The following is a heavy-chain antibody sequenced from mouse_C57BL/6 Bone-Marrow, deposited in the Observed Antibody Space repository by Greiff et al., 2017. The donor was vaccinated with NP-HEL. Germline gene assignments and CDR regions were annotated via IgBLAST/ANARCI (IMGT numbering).Heavy chain of an antibody. J-gene: IGHJ4*01. V-gene: IGHV1-31*01. CDR3: ARDGYGSSYPYAMDY. Sequence: VQLQQSGPELVKPGASVKISCKASGYSFTGYYMHWVKQSHGNILDWIGYIYPYNGVSSYNQKFKGQATLTVDKSSSTAYMELRSLTSEDSAVYYCARDGYGSSYPYAMDYWGQGTSVTVSS. CDR2: IYPYNGVS. CDR1: GYSFTGYY. D-gene: IGHD1-1*01.